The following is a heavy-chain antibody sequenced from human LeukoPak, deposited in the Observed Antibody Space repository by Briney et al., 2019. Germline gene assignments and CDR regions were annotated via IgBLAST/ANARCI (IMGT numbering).Heavy chain of an antibody. V-gene: IGHV4-31*03. Sequence: SETLSLTCTVSGGSISSSSYYWGWIRQPPGKGLEWIGYIYYSGSTYYNPSLKSRVTISVDTSKNQFSLKLSSVTAADTAVYYCARDNDGGGAFDIWGQGTMVTVSS. CDR1: GGSISSSSYY. CDR3: ARDNDGGGAFDI. CDR2: IYYSGST. D-gene: IGHD3-16*01. J-gene: IGHJ3*02.